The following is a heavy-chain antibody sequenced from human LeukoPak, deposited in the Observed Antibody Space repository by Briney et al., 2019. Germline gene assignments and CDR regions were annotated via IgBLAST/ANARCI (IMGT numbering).Heavy chain of an antibody. J-gene: IGHJ6*03. CDR2: FYSSGST. V-gene: IGHV3-53*01. D-gene: IGHD1-1*01. CDR1: GFTVSSNY. Sequence: GGSLRLSRAVSGFTVSSNYMGWVRQAPGKGLEWVSVFYSSGSTYYADSVKGRFTISRDNSENTLFLQMNTLRAEDTAVYYCARLEKKSYYYMDVWGKGTTVTVSS. CDR3: ARLEKKSYYYMDV.